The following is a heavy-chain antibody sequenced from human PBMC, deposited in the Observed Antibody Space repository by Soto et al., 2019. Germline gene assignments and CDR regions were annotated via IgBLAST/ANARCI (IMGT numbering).Heavy chain of an antibody. CDR1: GGTFSSYA. J-gene: IGHJ4*02. V-gene: IGHV1-69*13. CDR2: IIPIFGTA. Sequence: SVKVSCKASGGTFSSYAISWVRQAPGQGLEWMGGIIPIFGTANYAQKFQGRVTITADESTSTAYMELSSLRSEDTAVYYCAREGNLGGWIQPLDSWGQGTLVTVSS. D-gene: IGHD2-15*01. CDR3: AREGNLGGWIQPLDS.